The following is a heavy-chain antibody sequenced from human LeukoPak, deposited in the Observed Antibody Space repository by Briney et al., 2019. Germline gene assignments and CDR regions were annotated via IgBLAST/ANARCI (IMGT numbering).Heavy chain of an antibody. J-gene: IGHJ6*03. Sequence: ASVKVSCKASGYTFTSYDINGVRQATGQGLEWMGWRNPNRGNTGYAQKFQGRVTMTRNTSISTAYMELRSLISEDTAVYSGASGSYSGYDSHYYYYYMDVWGKGTTVTISS. CDR3: ASGSYSGYDSHYYYYYMDV. V-gene: IGHV1-8*01. D-gene: IGHD5-12*01. CDR1: GYTFTSYD. CDR2: RNPNRGNT.